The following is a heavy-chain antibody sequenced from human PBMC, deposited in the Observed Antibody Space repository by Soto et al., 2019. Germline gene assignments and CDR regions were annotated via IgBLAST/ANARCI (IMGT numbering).Heavy chain of an antibody. V-gene: IGHV3-7*01. D-gene: IGHD2-8*02. Sequence: GGSLRLSCAASGFTFSSDWMSWVRQAPGKGLEWVANIKQDGSEKYYVDSVKGRFTISRDNAKNSLYLQMNSLRAEDTAVYYCARDLVGDATGDYFDYWGQGTLVTVSS. CDR1: GFTFSSDW. J-gene: IGHJ4*02. CDR3: ARDLVGDATGDYFDY. CDR2: IKQDGSEK.